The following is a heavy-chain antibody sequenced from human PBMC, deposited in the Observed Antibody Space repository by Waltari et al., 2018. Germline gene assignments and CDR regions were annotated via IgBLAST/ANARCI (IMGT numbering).Heavy chain of an antibody. Sequence: QLQLQESGPGLVKPSETLSLTCTVSGGSISSRNYYWGWIRQPPGTGLAWIGRIDSIGSTYYHPSLKRGATMSDDTSKNLFSLKLAAVAAAKAAVYCCARLGVVGACPDYWGQGTIVTVSS. CDR1: GGSISSRNYY. D-gene: IGHD1-26*01. CDR2: IDSIGST. J-gene: IGHJ4*02. V-gene: IGHV4-39*01. CDR3: ARLGVVGACPDY.